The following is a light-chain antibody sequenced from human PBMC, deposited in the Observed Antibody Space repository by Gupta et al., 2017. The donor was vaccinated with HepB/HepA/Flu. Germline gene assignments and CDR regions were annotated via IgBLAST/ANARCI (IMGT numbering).Light chain of an antibody. CDR1: QSVSSIY. CDR2: GTS. Sequence: EIVLTQSPGTLSLSPGERATLSCRASQSVSSIYLAWYHQKPGQAPRLLIYGTSSRATDIPDRFSGSGSGTDFTLTISRLGPEDFAVYYCQQHVTLPWTFGQGTKVEFK. V-gene: IGKV3-20*01. CDR3: QQHVTLPWT. J-gene: IGKJ1*01.